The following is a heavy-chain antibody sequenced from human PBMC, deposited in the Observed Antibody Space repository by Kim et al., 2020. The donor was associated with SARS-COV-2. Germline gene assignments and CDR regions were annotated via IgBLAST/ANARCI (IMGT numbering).Heavy chain of an antibody. V-gene: IGHV1-58*01. Sequence: NYAQKLQERVTITRDMSTSTAYMELSSLRSEDTAVYYCAAVWDFSRAFDIWGQGTMVTVSS. J-gene: IGHJ3*02. D-gene: IGHD3-3*01. CDR3: AAVWDFSRAFDI.